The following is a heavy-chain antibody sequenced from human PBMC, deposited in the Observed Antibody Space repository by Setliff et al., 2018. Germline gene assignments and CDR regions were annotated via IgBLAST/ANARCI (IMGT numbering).Heavy chain of an antibody. D-gene: IGHD5-18*01. J-gene: IGHJ6*03. CDR1: GDTFSSYG. Sequence: SVKVSCKASGDTFSSYGISWVRQAPGQGLEWMGGTIPMFGSTSYAQKFQGRVTIITDESTTKAYMELSSLGSEDTAVYYCVREGVDTRSSTDYRYYMDVWGKGTTVTGSS. V-gene: IGHV1-69*05. CDR2: TIPMFGST. CDR3: VREGVDTRSSTDYRYYMDV.